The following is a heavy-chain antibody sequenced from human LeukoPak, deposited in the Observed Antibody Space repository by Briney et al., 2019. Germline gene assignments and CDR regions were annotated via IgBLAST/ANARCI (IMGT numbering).Heavy chain of an antibody. Sequence: SVKVSCKASGGTFSSYAISWVRQAPGQGLEWMGGIIPIFGTANYARKFQGRVTITTDESTSTAYMELSSLRSEDTAVYYCARAPYYYDSSGYYARPYYFDYWGQGTLVTVSS. D-gene: IGHD3-22*01. CDR3: ARAPYYYDSSGYYARPYYFDY. V-gene: IGHV1-69*05. CDR2: IIPIFGTA. CDR1: GGTFSSYA. J-gene: IGHJ4*02.